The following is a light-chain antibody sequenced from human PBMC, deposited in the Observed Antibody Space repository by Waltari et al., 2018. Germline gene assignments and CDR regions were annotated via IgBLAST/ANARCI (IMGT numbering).Light chain of an antibody. V-gene: IGKV3-15*01. Sequence: IVMTQSQAPLSVSPEERADLSCRARQPISSNLAWYQHKPVQAPRLLISGASTRASGIPARFSVSGSGTQFTLTINSLQSEDFAVYYCQQYNIRLTFGGGTKVDIK. CDR1: QPISSN. CDR3: QQYNIRLT. CDR2: GAS. J-gene: IGKJ4*01.